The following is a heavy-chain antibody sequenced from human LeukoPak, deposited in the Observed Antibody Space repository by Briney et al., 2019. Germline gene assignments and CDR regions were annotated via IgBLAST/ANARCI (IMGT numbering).Heavy chain of an antibody. D-gene: IGHD3-3*01. Sequence: ASVKVSCKASGYTFTSYYMHWVRQAPGQGLEWMGIINPSGGSTSYAQKFQGRVTMTRDTSISTAYMELSRLRSDDTAVYYCARGYNDFWSGYKAFDIWGQGTMVTVSS. J-gene: IGHJ3*02. CDR3: ARGYNDFWSGYKAFDI. CDR2: INPSGGST. CDR1: GYTFTSYY. V-gene: IGHV1-46*01.